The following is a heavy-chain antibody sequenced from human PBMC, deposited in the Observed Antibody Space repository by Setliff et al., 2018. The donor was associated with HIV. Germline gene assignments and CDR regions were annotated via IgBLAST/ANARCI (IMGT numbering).Heavy chain of an antibody. CDR1: GFPFSTYP. J-gene: IGHJ4*02. V-gene: IGHV3-30*18. D-gene: IGHD3-16*01. Sequence: PGGSLRLSCVASGFPFSTYPMHWIRQAPGKGLEWVALTSYDGSNKFYTDSVKGRFTISRDNSKNTLYLQMNGLRVEDTAVYYCAKAGGGATLYYFDYWGQGTLVTVSS. CDR2: TSYDGSNK. CDR3: AKAGGGATLYYFDY.